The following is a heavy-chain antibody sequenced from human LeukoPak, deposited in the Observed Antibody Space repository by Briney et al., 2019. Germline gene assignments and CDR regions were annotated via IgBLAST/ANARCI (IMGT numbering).Heavy chain of an antibody. J-gene: IGHJ4*02. CDR3: AKDRRFLVDY. CDR2: ISYDGSNK. CDR1: GFTFSSYG. Sequence: GGSLRLSCAASGFTFSSYGMPWVRQAPGKGLEWVAVISYDGSNKYYADSVKGRFTISRDNSKNTLYLQMNSLRAEDTAVYYCAKDRRFLVDYWGQGTLVTVSS. V-gene: IGHV3-30*18. D-gene: IGHD3-3*01.